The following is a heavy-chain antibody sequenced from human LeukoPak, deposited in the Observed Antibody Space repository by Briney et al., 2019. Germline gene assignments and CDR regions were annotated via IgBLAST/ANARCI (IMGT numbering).Heavy chain of an antibody. CDR1: GYTFTGYY. Sequence: GASVKVSCKASGYTFTGYYMHWVRQAPGQGLEWMGRINPNSGGTNYAQKFQGRVTMTRDTSISTAYMELSSLRSEDTDVYYCARDRGCSSTSCYWFYYMDLWGKGPTVTVSS. J-gene: IGHJ6*03. CDR2: INPNSGGT. V-gene: IGHV1-2*05. D-gene: IGHD2-2*01. CDR3: ARDRGCSSTSCYWFYYMDL.